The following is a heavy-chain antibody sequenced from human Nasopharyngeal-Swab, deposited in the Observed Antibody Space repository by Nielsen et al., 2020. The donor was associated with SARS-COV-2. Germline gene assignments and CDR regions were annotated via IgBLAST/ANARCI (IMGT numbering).Heavy chain of an antibody. D-gene: IGHD1-20*01. CDR3: ARGRGITVTTPSPVFDY. CDR2: INHSGSI. CDR1: GGSFSGYY. Sequence: SETLSLTCAVYGGSFSGYYWSWIHQSPGKGLEWIGEINHSGSINYNLSLKSRVTISVETSKNQFSLKLSSVTAADTAVYYCARGRGITVTTPSPVFDYWGQGTLVTVSS. J-gene: IGHJ4*02. V-gene: IGHV4-34*01.